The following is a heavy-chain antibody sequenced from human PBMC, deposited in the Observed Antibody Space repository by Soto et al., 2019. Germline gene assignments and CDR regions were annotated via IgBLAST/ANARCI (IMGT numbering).Heavy chain of an antibody. Sequence: QVQLQESGPGLVTPSETLSLTCTVSYDSVTNTDWSWIRQPAGKGLELIGLIYSNGPADYNPSLKSRVSMAVEASKNPISLRLSAVTAADTAVSYCARDMRPYSSPFFYAYVMDVWGQGTTVTVSS. CDR2: IYSNGPA. D-gene: IGHD6-6*01. J-gene: IGHJ6*02. CDR1: YDSVTNTD. V-gene: IGHV4-4*07. CDR3: ARDMRPYSSPFFYAYVMDV.